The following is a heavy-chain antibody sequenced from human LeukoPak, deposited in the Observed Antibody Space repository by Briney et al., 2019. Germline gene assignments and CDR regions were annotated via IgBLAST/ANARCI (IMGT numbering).Heavy chain of an antibody. CDR2: ISGEVGST. CDR3: AKDKLGMFDY. Sequence: GGSLRLSCAPSGFTFDDYAMHCVRQAPEKGLEWGSLISGEVGSTYYADSVKGRFTISRDNSKNSLYLQMNSLRTADTALYYCAKDKLGMFDYWGQGTLVTVSS. J-gene: IGHJ4*02. CDR1: GFTFDDYA. V-gene: IGHV3-43*02. D-gene: IGHD7-27*01.